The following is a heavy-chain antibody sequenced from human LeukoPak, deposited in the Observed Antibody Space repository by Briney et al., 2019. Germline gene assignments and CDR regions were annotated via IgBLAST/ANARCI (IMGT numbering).Heavy chain of an antibody. Sequence: GGSRRLSCAASGFTFSYYAMTWVRQAPGKGLEWVSALYGSGGVTFYADSVKGRFTISRDDSKNTLYLQMNSLRAEDTAVYYCAKARGPAATHPDYWGQGTLVTVSS. J-gene: IGHJ4*02. V-gene: IGHV3-23*01. D-gene: IGHD6-25*01. CDR2: LYGSGGVT. CDR3: AKARGPAATHPDY. CDR1: GFTFSYYA.